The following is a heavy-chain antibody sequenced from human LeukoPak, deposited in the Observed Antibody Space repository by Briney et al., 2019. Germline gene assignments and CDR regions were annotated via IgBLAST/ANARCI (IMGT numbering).Heavy chain of an antibody. CDR1: GYIFTSYW. CDR2: IYPGDSDT. D-gene: IGHD3-10*01. J-gene: IGHJ6*04. Sequence: GESLKISCKGSGYIFTSYWIGWVRQMPGKGLEWMGIIYPGDSDTRYSPSFQGQVTISADQSISTAYLQWSSLKASDTAMYYCASSYYYGSGSYFHYGMDVWGKGTTVTVSS. CDR3: ASSYYYGSGSYFHYGMDV. V-gene: IGHV5-51*01.